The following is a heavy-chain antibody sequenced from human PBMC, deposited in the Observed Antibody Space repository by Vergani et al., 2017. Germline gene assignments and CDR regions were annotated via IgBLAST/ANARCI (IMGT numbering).Heavy chain of an antibody. Sequence: QLQLQESGPGLVKPSETLSLPSTVSFCPISSITYYLGRIRQPPGPGLGWIGSIYYSGSTYYNPSLKSRVTISVDTSKTQFSLELSSVTAAATAVYYCARDRPGSSSWYIDYWGQGTLVTVSS. CDR2: IYYSGST. J-gene: IGHJ4*02. V-gene: IGHV4-39*07. CDR3: ARDRPGSSSWYIDY. D-gene: IGHD6-13*01. CDR1: FCPISSITYY.